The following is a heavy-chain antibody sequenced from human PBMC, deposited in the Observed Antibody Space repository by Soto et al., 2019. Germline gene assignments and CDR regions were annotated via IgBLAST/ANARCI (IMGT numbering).Heavy chain of an antibody. Sequence: PGGSLRLSSIASGFTFESYGMHWVRQAPGKGLEWVAVISHEGVTKNYADSVKGRFTVSRDNSKDTLYLQLNSLRREDTAVYYWAKRQGQAWSRDYFYYYGMDVWGLGTTVTVSS. D-gene: IGHD1-26*01. CDR1: GFTFESYG. V-gene: IGHV3-30*18. CDR3: AKRQGQAWSRDYFYYYGMDV. CDR2: ISHEGVTK. J-gene: IGHJ6*02.